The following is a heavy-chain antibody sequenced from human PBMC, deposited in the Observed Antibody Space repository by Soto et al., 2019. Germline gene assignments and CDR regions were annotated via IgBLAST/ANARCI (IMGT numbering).Heavy chain of an antibody. CDR1: GDSITSNSYF. Sequence: SETLSLTCTVSGDSITSNSYFWAWIRQPPGKGLEWIGSIYYSGTTYYNPSLKSRVTISVDRSKNQFSLKLSSVTAADTAVYYGARATPGLGSYCFDPWGQGTLVTVSS. J-gene: IGHJ5*02. V-gene: IGHV4-39*07. CDR3: ARATPGLGSYCFDP. D-gene: IGHD2-15*01. CDR2: IYYSGTT.